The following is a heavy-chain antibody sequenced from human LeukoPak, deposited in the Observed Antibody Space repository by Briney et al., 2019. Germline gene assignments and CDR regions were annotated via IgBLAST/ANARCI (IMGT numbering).Heavy chain of an antibody. CDR3: ARAPYSSSPG. CDR1: GFTFSSYS. V-gene: IGHV3-53*01. D-gene: IGHD6-6*01. J-gene: IGHJ4*02. CDR2: IYSGGST. Sequence: GGSLRLSCAASGFTFSSYSMNWVRQAPGKGLEWVSIIYSGGSTYYADSVKGRFTISRDNSKNTLYLQMNSLKAEDTAVYYCARAPYSSSPGWGQGTLVTVSS.